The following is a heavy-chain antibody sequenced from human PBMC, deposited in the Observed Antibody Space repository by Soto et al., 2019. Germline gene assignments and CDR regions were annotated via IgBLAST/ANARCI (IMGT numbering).Heavy chain of an antibody. Sequence: SETLSLTCTVSGGSISSSSYYCGWIRQPPGKGLEWIGSIYYSGSTYYNPSLKSRVTISVDTSKNQFSLKLSSVTAADTAVYYCASQVSGTGISAFDIWGQGTMVTVSS. CDR3: ASQVSGTGISAFDI. CDR2: IYYSGST. V-gene: IGHV4-39*01. CDR1: GGSISSSSYY. D-gene: IGHD6-19*01. J-gene: IGHJ3*02.